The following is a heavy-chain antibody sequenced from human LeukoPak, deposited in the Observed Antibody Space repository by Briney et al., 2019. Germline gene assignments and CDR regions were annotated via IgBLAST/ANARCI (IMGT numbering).Heavy chain of an antibody. V-gene: IGHV1-69*01. D-gene: IGHD3-22*01. CDR2: TIPIFGTA. CDR1: GGTFSSYA. Sequence: GASVKVSCKASGGTFSSYAISWVRQAPGQGLEWMGGTIPIFGTANYAQKFQGRVTITADESTSTAYMELSSLRSEDTAVYYCARDKGGYYEFFDYWGQGTLVTVSS. CDR3: ARDKGGYYEFFDY. J-gene: IGHJ4*02.